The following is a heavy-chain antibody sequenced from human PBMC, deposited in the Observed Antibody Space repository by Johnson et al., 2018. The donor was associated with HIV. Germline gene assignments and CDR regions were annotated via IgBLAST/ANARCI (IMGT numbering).Heavy chain of an antibody. CDR3: ARDLSRYIAVATFDAFDI. D-gene: IGHD6-19*01. CDR2: IWYDGSNK. V-gene: IGHV3-33*01. Sequence: QVRLVESGGGVVQPGRSLRLSCAASGFTFSSYGMHWVRQAPGKGLEWVAIIWYDGSNKYYADSVKGRFTISRDNSKNTLYLQMNSLRAEDTAVYYCARDLSRYIAVATFDAFDIWGQGTMVTVSS. J-gene: IGHJ3*02. CDR1: GFTFSSYG.